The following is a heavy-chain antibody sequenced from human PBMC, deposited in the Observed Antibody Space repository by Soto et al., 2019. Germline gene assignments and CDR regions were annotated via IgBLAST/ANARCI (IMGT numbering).Heavy chain of an antibody. J-gene: IGHJ4*02. CDR2: ISAYNGNT. CDR1: G. Sequence: GISWVRQAPGQGLEWMGWISAYNGNTNYAQKLQGRVTMTTDTSTSTAYMDLRSLRSDDTAVYYCARPRGYSYGFDYWGQGTLVTVSS. V-gene: IGHV1-18*01. CDR3: ARPRGYSYGFDY. D-gene: IGHD5-18*01.